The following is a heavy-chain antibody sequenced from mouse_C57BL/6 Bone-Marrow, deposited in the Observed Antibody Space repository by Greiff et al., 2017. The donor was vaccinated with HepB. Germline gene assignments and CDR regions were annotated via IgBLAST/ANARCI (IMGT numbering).Heavy chain of an antibody. J-gene: IGHJ1*03. Sequence: EVMLVESGPELVKPGDSVKISCKASGYSFTGYFMNWVMQSHGKSLEWIGRINPYNGDTFYNQKFKGKATLTVDKSSSTAHMELRSLTSEDSAVYYCARGDYYGSSYVGWYFDVWGTGTTVTVSS. CDR1: GYSFTGYF. V-gene: IGHV1-20*01. D-gene: IGHD1-1*01. CDR2: INPYNGDT. CDR3: ARGDYYGSSYVGWYFDV.